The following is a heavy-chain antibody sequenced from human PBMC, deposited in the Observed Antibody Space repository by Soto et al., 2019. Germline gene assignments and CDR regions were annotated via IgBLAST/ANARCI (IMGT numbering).Heavy chain of an antibody. CDR3: ARVARGRVVGATPPCFDY. CDR2: IYYSGST. CDR1: GGSISSGIYY. Sequence: LSLTCTVSGGSISSGIYYWSWIRQNPGKGLEWIGHIYYSGSTYYNPSLKSRVSISVDTSKNQFSLKLTSVTAADTAVYYCARVARGRVVGATPPCFDYWGQGTLVTVSS. D-gene: IGHD1-26*01. J-gene: IGHJ4*02. V-gene: IGHV4-31*03.